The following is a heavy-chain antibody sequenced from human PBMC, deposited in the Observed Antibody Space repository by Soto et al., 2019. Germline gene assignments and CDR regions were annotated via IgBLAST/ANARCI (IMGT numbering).Heavy chain of an antibody. D-gene: IGHD4-17*01. Sequence: QLQLQESGPGLVKPWETLSLTCTVSGGSISGSSYYWGWIRQPPGQGLECIGSVHYSGSTDYNPSLKSRVTISVDTSKNQFSLKLSSVTAADTAVYFCASFSGATYGDYGGGIKYWGQGTLVTVSA. J-gene: IGHJ4*02. CDR2: VHYSGST. CDR3: ASFSGATYGDYGGGIKY. V-gene: IGHV4-39*01. CDR1: GGSISGSSYY.